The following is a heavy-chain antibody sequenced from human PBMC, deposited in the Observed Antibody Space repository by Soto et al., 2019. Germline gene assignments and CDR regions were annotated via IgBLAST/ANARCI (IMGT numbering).Heavy chain of an antibody. D-gene: IGHD5-18*01. Sequence: GGSLRLSCAASEFSFRSYWMTWVRQAPGKGLECVALINEDGSQKYYVGSVKGRFIISRDNAKDSVYMQMDSLRAGDTAVYFCARVGRYGWDFDHWGQGTLVTVSS. CDR3: ARVGRYGWDFDH. CDR2: INEDGSQK. J-gene: IGHJ4*02. CDR1: EFSFRSYW. V-gene: IGHV3-7*01.